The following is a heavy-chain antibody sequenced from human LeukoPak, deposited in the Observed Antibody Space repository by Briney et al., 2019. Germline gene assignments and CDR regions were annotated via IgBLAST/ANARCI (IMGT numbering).Heavy chain of an antibody. CDR1: GFIVSSNY. CDR3: ARHRSDSGDYDAFDI. J-gene: IGHJ3*02. Sequence: GGSLRLSCAASGFIVSSNYMNWVRQAPGQGLEWVSVIYSSDSTYYADSVKGRFTISRDNSKNTLFLQMNSLRAEDTAVYCCARHRSDSGDYDAFDIWGQGTMVTVSS. V-gene: IGHV3-53*01. D-gene: IGHD4-17*01. CDR2: IYSSDST.